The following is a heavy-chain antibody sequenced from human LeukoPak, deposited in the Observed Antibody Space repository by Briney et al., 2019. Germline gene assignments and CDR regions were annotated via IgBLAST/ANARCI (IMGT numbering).Heavy chain of an antibody. D-gene: IGHD3-22*01. Sequence: SVNVSCKASGGTFSSYAISWVRQAPGQGLEWMGGIIPIFGTANYAQKFQGRVTITADESTSTAHMELSSLRSEDTAVYYCARSLYYYDSSGYSYYYYGMDVWGQGTTVTVSS. CDR1: GGTFSSYA. CDR2: IIPIFGTA. V-gene: IGHV1-69*13. CDR3: ARSLYYYDSSGYSYYYYGMDV. J-gene: IGHJ6*02.